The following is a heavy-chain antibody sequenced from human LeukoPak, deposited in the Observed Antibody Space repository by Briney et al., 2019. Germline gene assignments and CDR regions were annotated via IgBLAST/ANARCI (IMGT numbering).Heavy chain of an antibody. V-gene: IGHV4-61*02. CDR3: ARGEYGDYRN. J-gene: IGHJ4*02. CDR2: IYTSGST. Sequence: SETLSLTCTVSGGSISSGSYYWSWIRQPAGKGLEWIGRIYTSGSTNYNPSLKSRVTISVDTSKNHFSLKLSSVTAADTAVYYCARGEYGDYRNWGQGTLVTVSS. CDR1: GGSISSGSYY. D-gene: IGHD4-17*01.